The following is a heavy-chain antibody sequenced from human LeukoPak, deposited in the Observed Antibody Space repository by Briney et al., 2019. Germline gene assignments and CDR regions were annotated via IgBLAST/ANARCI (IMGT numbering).Heavy chain of an antibody. Sequence: PSETLSLTCAVYGGSFSGYYWSWIRQPPGKGLEWIGNIYHSGITYYTPSLKSRVTISVDTSKNQFYLNLSSVTAADTAVYFCARAVGSFDWLPLFDYWGQGTLGTVSS. CDR2: IYHSGIT. D-gene: IGHD3-9*01. CDR3: ARAVGSFDWLPLFDY. J-gene: IGHJ4*02. V-gene: IGHV4-34*01. CDR1: GGSFSGYY.